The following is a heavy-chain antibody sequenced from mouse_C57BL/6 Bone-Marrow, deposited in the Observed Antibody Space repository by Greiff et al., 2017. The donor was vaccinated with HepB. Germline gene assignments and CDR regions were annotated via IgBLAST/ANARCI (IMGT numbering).Heavy chain of an antibody. CDR3: ARVLHYYGSLYAMDY. CDR1: GYTFTSYW. D-gene: IGHD1-1*01. Sequence: VQLQQPGAELVKPGASVKMSCKASGYTFTSYWITWVKQRPGQGLEWIGDIYPGSGSTNYNEKFKSKATLTVDTSSSTAYMQLSSLTSEDSAVYYCARVLHYYGSLYAMDYWGQGTSVTVSS. CDR2: IYPGSGST. J-gene: IGHJ4*01. V-gene: IGHV1-55*01.